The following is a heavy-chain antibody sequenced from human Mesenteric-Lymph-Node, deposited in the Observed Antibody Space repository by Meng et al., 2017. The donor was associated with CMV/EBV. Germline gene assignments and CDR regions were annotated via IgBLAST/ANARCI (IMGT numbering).Heavy chain of an antibody. J-gene: IGHJ5*02. CDR3: AREIRRAADWFDP. V-gene: IGHV4-59*01. D-gene: IGHD6-13*01. CDR1: GASLSGDY. CDR2: LSYSGSA. Sequence: GPLRLSCTVSGASLSGDYWNWIRQPPGKGLEWIGYLSYSGSANYNPSLGSRVTISGDTSKNQFSLKVSSVTAADTAVYYCAREIRRAADWFDPWGQGTLVTVSS.